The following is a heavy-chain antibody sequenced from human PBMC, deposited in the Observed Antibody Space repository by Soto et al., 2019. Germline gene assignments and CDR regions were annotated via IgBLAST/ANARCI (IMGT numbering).Heavy chain of an antibody. J-gene: IGHJ4*02. CDR1: GFTFSSYG. Sequence: EVQLLESGGGLVQPGGSLRLSCAASGFTFSSYGMSWVRQAPGKGLVWVSAISGSGGSTYYADSVKGRFTISRDNSKNTLYLQMTRLRAEDTAVYYCAKGPSSGYTYYFDYWGQGTLVTVSS. D-gene: IGHD3-22*01. V-gene: IGHV3-23*01. CDR3: AKGPSSGYTYYFDY. CDR2: ISGSGGST.